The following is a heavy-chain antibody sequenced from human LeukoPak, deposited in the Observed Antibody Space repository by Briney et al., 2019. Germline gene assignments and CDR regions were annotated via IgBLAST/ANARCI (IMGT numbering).Heavy chain of an antibody. CDR3: TTDINRLRITIFGVVTA. CDR1: GFTFSNAW. V-gene: IGHV3-15*01. D-gene: IGHD3-3*01. CDR2: IKSKTDGGTT. Sequence: GGSLRLSCAASGFTFSNAWMSWVRQAPGKGLEWVGRIKSKTDGGTTDYAAPVKGRFTISRDDSKSTLYMQMNSLKTEDTAVYYCTTDINRLRITIFGVVTAWGQGTLVTVSS. J-gene: IGHJ4*02.